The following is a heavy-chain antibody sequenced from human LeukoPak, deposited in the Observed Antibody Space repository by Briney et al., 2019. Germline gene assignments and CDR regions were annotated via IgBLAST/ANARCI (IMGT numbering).Heavy chain of an antibody. Sequence: GGSLRLSCAASGVTFSYYWMHWVRQAPGKGLVWVSRIDSDGSSRSYAGSVKGRFTISRDNAKNTLYLQVNSLRAEDTAVYYCVREGGYDPFENWGQGTLVTVSS. J-gene: IGHJ4*02. CDR1: GVTFSYYW. CDR3: VREGGYDPFEN. D-gene: IGHD5-12*01. V-gene: IGHV3-74*01. CDR2: IDSDGSSR.